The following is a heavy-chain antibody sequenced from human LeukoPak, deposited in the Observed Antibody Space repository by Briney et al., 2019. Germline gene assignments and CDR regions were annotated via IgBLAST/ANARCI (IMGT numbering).Heavy chain of an antibody. CDR2: IGGSGEST. V-gene: IGHV3-23*01. J-gene: IGHJ4*02. CDR1: GFTFSTYT. CDR3: AKWPAPSGPPED. D-gene: IGHD6-13*01. Sequence: GGSLRLSCAASGFTFSTYTMSWIRQAPGKGLEWGSAIGGSGESTYYADSVKGRFTISRDFSRNTLYLQMNSLRAEDTAVYYCAKWPAPSGPPEDWGQGTLVTVSS.